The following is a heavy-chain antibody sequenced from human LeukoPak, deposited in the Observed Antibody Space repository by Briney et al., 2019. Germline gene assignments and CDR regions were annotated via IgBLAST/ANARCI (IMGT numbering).Heavy chain of an antibody. J-gene: IGHJ4*02. Sequence: SETLSLTCTVSGGSINSHYWTWIRQSPGKGLEWIGCFYNSGSTTYNPSLKSRVTISVDISKSQVSLKLPSLTAADTAVYYCASANQSLAFASWGQGNLVTVSS. D-gene: IGHD1-14*01. CDR2: FYNSGST. V-gene: IGHV4-59*08. CDR3: ASANQSLAFAS. CDR1: GGSINSHY.